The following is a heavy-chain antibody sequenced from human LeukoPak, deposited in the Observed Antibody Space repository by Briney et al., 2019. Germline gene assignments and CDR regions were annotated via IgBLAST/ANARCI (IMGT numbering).Heavy chain of an antibody. CDR2: IYYSGST. CDR1: GGSISSYY. J-gene: IGHJ4*02. D-gene: IGHD6-6*01. V-gene: IGHV4-59*12. Sequence: PSETLSLTCTVSGGSISSYYRSWIRQPPGKGLEWIGYIYYSGSTNYNPSLKSRVTISVDTSKNQFSLKLSSVTAADAAVYYCARGLWIAARPILRYFDYWGQGTLVTVSS. CDR3: ARGLWIAARPILRYFDY.